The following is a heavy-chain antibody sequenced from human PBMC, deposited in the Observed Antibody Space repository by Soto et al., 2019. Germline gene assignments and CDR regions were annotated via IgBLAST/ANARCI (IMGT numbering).Heavy chain of an antibody. CDR3: ARGIYRYSSGYYFDY. V-gene: IGHV4-59*12. D-gene: IGHD5-18*01. CDR1: GGSISSYY. CDR2: IYYSGST. J-gene: IGHJ4*02. Sequence: SETLSLTCTVSGGSISSYYWSWIRQPPGKGLEWIGYIYYSGSTNYNPSLKSRVTISVDTSKNQFSLKLSSVTAADTAVYYCARGIYRYSSGYYFDYWGQGTLVTVSS.